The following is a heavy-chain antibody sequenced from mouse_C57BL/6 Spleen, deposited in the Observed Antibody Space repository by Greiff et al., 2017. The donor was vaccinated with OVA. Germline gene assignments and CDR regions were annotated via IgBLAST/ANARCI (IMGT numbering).Heavy chain of an antibody. CDR1: GFTFSDAW. CDR2: IRNKANNHAT. CDR3: TRPFDGYYFDY. J-gene: IGHJ2*01. V-gene: IGHV6-6*01. D-gene: IGHD2-3*01. Sequence: VQLKESGGGLVQPGGSMKLSCAASGFTFSDAWMDWVRQSPEKGLEWVAEIRNKANNHATYYAESVKGRFTISRDDSKSSVYLQMNSLRAEDTGIYYCTRPFDGYYFDYWGQGTTLTVSS.